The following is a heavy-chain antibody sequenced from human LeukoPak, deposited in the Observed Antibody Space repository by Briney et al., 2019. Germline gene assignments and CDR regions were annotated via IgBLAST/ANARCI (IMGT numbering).Heavy chain of an antibody. D-gene: IGHD2-2*01. CDR2: ISGSNDNT. Sequence: KPGGSLRLSCAASGFTFSSYAMSWVRQAPGKGLEWASSISGSNDNTYYADSVKDRFTISRDNSKNTLYLQMNSLRAEDTAVYYCAKDLQLLGRFGWFDPWGQGTLVTVSS. CDR3: AKDLQLLGRFGWFDP. J-gene: IGHJ5*02. V-gene: IGHV3-23*01. CDR1: GFTFSSYA.